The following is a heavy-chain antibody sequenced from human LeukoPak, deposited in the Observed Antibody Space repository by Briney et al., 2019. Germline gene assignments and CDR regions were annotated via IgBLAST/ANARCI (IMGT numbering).Heavy chain of an antibody. Sequence: PSETLSLTCTVSGGSISDNYWSWIRQPPGEGLEWIGYAYYSGHTNYNSSLKSRVTISVDTSKNQFSLKLSSVTAADTAVYYCARSRGQRLATQEYYFDYWGQGTLVTVSS. CDR2: AYYSGHT. CDR1: GGSISDNY. CDR3: ARSRGQRLATQEYYFDY. J-gene: IGHJ4*02. V-gene: IGHV4-59*08. D-gene: IGHD6-25*01.